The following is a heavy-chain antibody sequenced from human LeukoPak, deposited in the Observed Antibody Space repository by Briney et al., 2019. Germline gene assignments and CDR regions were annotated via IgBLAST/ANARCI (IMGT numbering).Heavy chain of an antibody. J-gene: IGHJ6*02. D-gene: IGHD2-15*01. CDR1: GYSFTSYW. CDR3: ARQSYCSGGSCLFYYYYGMDV. Sequence: GESLKISCKGSGYSFTSYWIGWVRQMPGKGLEWMGIIYPGDSDTRYSPSFQGQVTISADKSISTAYLQWSSLKASDTAMYYCARQSYCSGGSCLFYYYYGMDVWGQGTTVTVSS. V-gene: IGHV5-51*01. CDR2: IYPGDSDT.